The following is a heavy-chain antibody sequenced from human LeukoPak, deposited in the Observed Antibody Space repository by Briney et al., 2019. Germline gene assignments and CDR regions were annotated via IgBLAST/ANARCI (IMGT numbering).Heavy chain of an antibody. Sequence: GGSLRLSCAAPGFTFSSYEMNWVRQAPGKGLEWVSYISSSGSTIYYADSVKGRFTISRDSAKNSLYLQMNSLGAEDTAVYYCARGEDTAIVSWFDPWGQGTLVTVSS. CDR2: ISSSGSTI. CDR3: ARGEDTAIVSWFDP. J-gene: IGHJ5*02. V-gene: IGHV3-48*03. CDR1: GFTFSSYE. D-gene: IGHD5-18*01.